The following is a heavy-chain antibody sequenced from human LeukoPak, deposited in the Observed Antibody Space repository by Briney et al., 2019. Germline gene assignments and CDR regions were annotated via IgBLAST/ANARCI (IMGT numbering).Heavy chain of an antibody. V-gene: IGHV3-15*01. CDR1: AFSVTNCW. CDR2: IKERTAGGST. J-gene: IGHJ4*02. CDR3: TTATVVWGVSAY. Sequence: GRSLRLSLSASAFSVTNCWMGSVRQAPGKGREWVVRIKERTAGGSTAYAAPVKGRFTISRGDSKNTVHLEMNSLKTEDTAVYFCTTATVVWGVSAYWGQGTLVTVCS. D-gene: IGHD3-10*01.